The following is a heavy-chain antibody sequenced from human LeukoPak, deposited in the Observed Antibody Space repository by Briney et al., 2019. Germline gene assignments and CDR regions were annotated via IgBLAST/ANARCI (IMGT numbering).Heavy chain of an antibody. J-gene: IGHJ4*02. CDR2: ISYDGSNK. D-gene: IGHD5-24*01. V-gene: IGHV3-30-3*01. CDR3: ARGRRWLQLYGSDY. Sequence: GRSLRLSCAASGFTFSSYAMHWVRQAPGKGLEWMAVISYDGSNKYYADSVKGRFTISRDNSKNTLYLQMNSLRAEDTAVYYCARGRRWLQLYGSDYWGQGTLVTVSS. CDR1: GFTFSSYA.